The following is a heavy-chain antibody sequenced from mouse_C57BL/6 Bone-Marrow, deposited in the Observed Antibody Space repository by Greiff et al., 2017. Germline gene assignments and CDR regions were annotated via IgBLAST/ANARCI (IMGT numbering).Heavy chain of an antibody. CDR3: TRGDYYAMGY. CDR2: IDPETGGT. CDR1: GYTFTDYE. Sequence: QVQLQQSGAELVRPGASVTLSCKASGYTFTDYEMHWVKQTPVHGLEWIGAIDPETGGTAYNQKFKGKAILTADKSSSTAYMELRSLTSEDSAVYYCTRGDYYAMGYWGQGTSVTVSS. V-gene: IGHV1-15*01. J-gene: IGHJ4*01.